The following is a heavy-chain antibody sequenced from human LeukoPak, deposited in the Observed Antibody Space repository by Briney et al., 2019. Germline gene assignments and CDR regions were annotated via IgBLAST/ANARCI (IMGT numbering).Heavy chain of an antibody. V-gene: IGHV3-23*01. Sequence: GGSLRLSCAASGVNFRDFAISWVRQAPGKGLEWVSGIGSDTTTHYAESVKGRFAISRDNAKNTLYLHMNSVRAEDTALYYCAKDLHYWVALDVWGQGTTVTVS. CDR1: GVNFRDFA. CDR2: IGSDTTT. D-gene: IGHD2-15*01. J-gene: IGHJ6*02. CDR3: AKDLHYWVALDV.